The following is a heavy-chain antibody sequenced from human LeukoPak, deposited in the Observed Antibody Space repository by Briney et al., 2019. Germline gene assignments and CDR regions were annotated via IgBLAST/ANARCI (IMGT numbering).Heavy chain of an antibody. V-gene: IGHV3-21*01. CDR2: ISSSSSYI. Sequence: GGSLRLSCAASGFTFSSYSMNWVRQAPGKGLEWVSSISSSSSYIYYADSVKGRFTISRGNAKNSLYLQMNSLRAEGTAVYYCASFYSNSLWDYYYYYMDVWGKGTTVTVSS. J-gene: IGHJ6*03. CDR3: ASFYSNSLWDYYYYYMDV. CDR1: GFTFSSYS. D-gene: IGHD4-11*01.